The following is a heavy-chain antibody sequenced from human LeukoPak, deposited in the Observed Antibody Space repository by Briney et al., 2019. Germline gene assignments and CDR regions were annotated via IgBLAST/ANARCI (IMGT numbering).Heavy chain of an antibody. CDR3: TRKYSSSLYGALYFDC. D-gene: IGHD6-13*01. Sequence: PEGSLRVSCAASGFTFNSYSMNWVRQAPGQGLEWVGWINRNGSARYYADKLQGRVTMSRDNAKSSLYLQMNSLRADDTAVYYCTRKYSSSLYGALYFDCWGQGTLVTVSS. V-gene: IGHV3-48*04. CDR2: INRNGSAR. CDR1: GFTFNSYS. J-gene: IGHJ4*02.